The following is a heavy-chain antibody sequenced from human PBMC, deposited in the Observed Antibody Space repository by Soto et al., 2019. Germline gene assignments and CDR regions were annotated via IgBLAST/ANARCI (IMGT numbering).Heavy chain of an antibody. J-gene: IGHJ5*02. V-gene: IGHV4-59*08. D-gene: IGHD2-15*01. CDR3: ARQKLSRNWFDP. CDR2: IYYSGST. Sequence: SETLSLSCTVSGDSISSYYWSWIRQPPGKGLEWIGYIYYSGSTNYNPSLKSRVTISVDTSKNQFSLKLSSVTAADTAVYYCARQKLSRNWFDPWGQGTLVTVSS. CDR1: GDSISSYY.